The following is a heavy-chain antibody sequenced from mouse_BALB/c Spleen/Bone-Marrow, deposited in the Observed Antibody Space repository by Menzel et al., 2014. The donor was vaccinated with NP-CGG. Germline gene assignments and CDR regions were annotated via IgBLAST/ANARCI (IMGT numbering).Heavy chain of an antibody. J-gene: IGHJ2*01. V-gene: IGHV1-18*01. CDR3: ARRPANFYTLYYFNY. D-gene: IGHD4-1*01. Sequence: VHVKQSGPELVKPGASVKISCKTSGYTFTEYTMHWVKQSHGKSLEWIGGINPNNGGTSYNQKFKGKATLTGDKSSSTAYRELRSLTSEGSAVYYCARRPANFYTLYYFNYWGQGTTLTLSS. CDR2: INPNNGGT. CDR1: GYTFTEYT.